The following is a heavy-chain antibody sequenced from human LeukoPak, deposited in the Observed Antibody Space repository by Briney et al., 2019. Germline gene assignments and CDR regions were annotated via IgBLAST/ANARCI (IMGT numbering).Heavy chain of an antibody. V-gene: IGHV3-30-3*01. CDR1: GFTFSSYA. Sequence: PGGSLRLSCAASGFTFSSYAMHWVRQAPGKGLEWVAVISYDGSNKYYADSVKGRFTISRDNSKNTLYLQMNSLRAEDTAVYYCAKGGSSPGGSLPQNWFDPWGQGTLVTVSS. D-gene: IGHD1-26*01. CDR2: ISYDGSNK. J-gene: IGHJ5*02. CDR3: AKGGSSPGGSLPQNWFDP.